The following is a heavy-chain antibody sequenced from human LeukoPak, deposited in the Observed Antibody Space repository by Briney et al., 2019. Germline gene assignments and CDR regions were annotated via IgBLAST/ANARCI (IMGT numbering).Heavy chain of an antibody. CDR3: ARGLRYSSSWYYIDY. J-gene: IGHJ4*02. V-gene: IGHV3-48*01. CDR1: GFTFSSYS. CDR2: ISSSSSTI. D-gene: IGHD6-13*01. Sequence: GGSLRLSCAASGFTFSSYSMNWVRQAPGKGLEWVSYISSSSSTIYYADSVKGRFTISRDNAKNSLYLQMNSLRAEDTAVYYCARGLRYSSSWYYIDYWGQGTLVTVSS.